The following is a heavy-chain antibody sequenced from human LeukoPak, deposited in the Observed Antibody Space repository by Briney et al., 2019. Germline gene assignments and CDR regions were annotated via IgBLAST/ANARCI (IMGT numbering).Heavy chain of an antibody. CDR2: INPNSGGT. Sequence: GASVKVSCKASGYTFTGYYMHWVRQAPGQGLEWMGRINPNSGGTNYAQKFQGRVTMTRDTSISTAYMELSRLRSDDTAVYYCARGVGYYDSSGYYLDAFDIWGQGTMVTVSS. CDR1: GYTFTGYY. D-gene: IGHD3-22*01. J-gene: IGHJ3*02. V-gene: IGHV1-2*06. CDR3: ARGVGYYDSSGYYLDAFDI.